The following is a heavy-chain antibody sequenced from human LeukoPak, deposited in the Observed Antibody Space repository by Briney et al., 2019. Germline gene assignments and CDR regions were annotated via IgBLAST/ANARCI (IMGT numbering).Heavy chain of an antibody. J-gene: IGHJ4*02. Sequence: ASVKVSCMASGYTFTNYDISWVRQATGQGLEWLGWTNPNTGNTGYPQKFQGRVTITTSTSTSTVYMELSGLTSEDTAIYYCAKAYCGGDCYPYFDSWGQGTPVTVSS. CDR1: GYTFTNYD. D-gene: IGHD2-21*01. V-gene: IGHV1-8*01. CDR2: TNPNTGNT. CDR3: AKAYCGGDCYPYFDS.